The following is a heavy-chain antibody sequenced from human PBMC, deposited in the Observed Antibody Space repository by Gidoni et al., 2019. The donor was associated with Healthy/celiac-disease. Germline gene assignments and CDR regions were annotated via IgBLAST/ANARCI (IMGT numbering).Heavy chain of an antibody. CDR2: ISGSGGST. D-gene: IGHD2-15*01. CDR1: GFTFSSYA. V-gene: IGHV3-23*01. Sequence: EVQLLESGGGLVQPGGSLRLSCAASGFTFSSYAMSWVRQAPGKGLEWVSAISGSGGSTYDADSVKGRFTISRDNSKNTLYLQMNSLRAEDTAVYYCAKDLVVAATPPRYYYYGMDVWGQGTTVTVSS. CDR3: AKDLVVAATPPRYYYYGMDV. J-gene: IGHJ6*02.